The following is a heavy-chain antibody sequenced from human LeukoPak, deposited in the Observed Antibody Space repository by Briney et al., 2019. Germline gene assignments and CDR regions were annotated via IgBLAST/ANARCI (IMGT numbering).Heavy chain of an antibody. CDR3: ARTYGSGTISLDY. J-gene: IGHJ4*02. D-gene: IGHD3-10*01. V-gene: IGHV1-18*04. CDR1: GYTFTGYY. CDR2: ISAYNGNT. Sequence: VASVKVSCKASGYTFTGYYMHWVRQAPGQGLEWMGWISAYNGNTNYAQKLQGRVTMTTDTSTSTAYMELRSLRSDDTAVYYCARTYGSGTISLDYWGQGTLVTVSS.